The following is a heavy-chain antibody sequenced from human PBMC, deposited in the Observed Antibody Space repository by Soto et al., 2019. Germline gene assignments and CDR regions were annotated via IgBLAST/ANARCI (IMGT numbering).Heavy chain of an antibody. D-gene: IGHD2-15*01. V-gene: IGHV3-21*01. J-gene: IGHJ4*02. CDR3: ARDPGRDDY. Sequence: GSLRLSCAASGFTFSSHTMNWVRRTPGKGLEWVSSITGSSDYLFYADSVKGRFTISRDNAKKSLYLQMNSLSPEDTAVYYCARDPGRDDYWGQGTLVTVSS. CDR2: ITGSSDYL. CDR1: GFTFSSHT.